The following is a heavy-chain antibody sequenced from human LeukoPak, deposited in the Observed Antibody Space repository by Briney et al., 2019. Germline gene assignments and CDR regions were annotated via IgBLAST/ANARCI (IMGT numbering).Heavy chain of an antibody. CDR3: ARDYSTDPWYFDL. D-gene: IGHD6-13*01. J-gene: IGHJ2*01. CDR1: GYTFTSYG. CDR2: ISAYNGNT. Sequence: ASVKVSCEASGYTFTSYGISWVRQAPGQGLEWMGWISAYNGNTNYAQKLQGRVTMTTDTSTSTAYMELRNLRSDDTAVYYCARDYSTDPWYFDLWGRGTLVTVSS. V-gene: IGHV1-18*04.